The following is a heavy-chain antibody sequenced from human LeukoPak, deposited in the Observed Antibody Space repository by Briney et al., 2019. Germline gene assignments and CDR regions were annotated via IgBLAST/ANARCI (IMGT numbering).Heavy chain of an antibody. V-gene: IGHV1-8*01. Sequence: ASVKVSCKASGYTFTSYDINWVRQATGQGLEWMGWMNPNSGNTGYAQKFQGRVTMTRNTSISTAYMELSSLRSEDTAVYYCARDYSSSWGAFDIWGQGTMVTVSS. CDR3: ARDYSSSWGAFDI. J-gene: IGHJ3*02. CDR2: MNPNSGNT. CDR1: GYTFTSYD. D-gene: IGHD6-13*01.